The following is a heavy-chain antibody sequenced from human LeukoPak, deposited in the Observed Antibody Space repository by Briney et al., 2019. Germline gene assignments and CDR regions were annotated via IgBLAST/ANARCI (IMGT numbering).Heavy chain of an antibody. D-gene: IGHD2/OR15-2a*01. J-gene: IGHJ3*01. CDR1: GYTFTGYY. CDR2: INPDSGGT. Sequence: GASVKVSCKASGYTFTGYYMHWVRQAPGQGLEWMGRINPDSGGTNNAQKFQGRVTMTRDTSISTAYIELSRLRSDDTAVYYCARSFCDTLGSDSFDFWGQGTMVIVSS. V-gene: IGHV1-2*06. CDR3: ARSFCDTLGSDSFDF.